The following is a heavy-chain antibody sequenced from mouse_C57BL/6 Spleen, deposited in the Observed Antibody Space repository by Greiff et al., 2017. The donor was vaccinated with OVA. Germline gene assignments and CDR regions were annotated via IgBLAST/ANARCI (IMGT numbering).Heavy chain of an antibody. D-gene: IGHD1-1*01. J-gene: IGHJ4*01. CDR3: ARRNYYYGSSYEGNAMDY. CDR1: GFSLTSSG. CDR2: IWSGGST. Sequence: QVQLKESGPGLVQPSQSLSITCTVSGFSLTSSGVHWVRQSPGKGLEWLGVIWSGGSTDYNAAFISRLSISKDNSKSQVFFKMNSLQADDTAIYYCARRNYYYGSSYEGNAMDYWGQGTSVTVSS. V-gene: IGHV2-2*01.